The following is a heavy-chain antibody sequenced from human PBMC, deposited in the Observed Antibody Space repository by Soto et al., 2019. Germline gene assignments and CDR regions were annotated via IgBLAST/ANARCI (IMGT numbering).Heavy chain of an antibody. D-gene: IGHD2-15*01. Sequence: LSLTCTVSGGSISDSSYFWDWIRQPPGKGLEWIGNIYYSGSTYYNLSLKSRVTISVDTSKNQFSLKLSSVTAADTAVYYCARRGVSSYYSNYWGLGTLVTVSS. CDR3: ARRGVSSYYSNY. V-gene: IGHV4-39*01. J-gene: IGHJ4*02. CDR1: GGSISDSSYF. CDR2: IYYSGST.